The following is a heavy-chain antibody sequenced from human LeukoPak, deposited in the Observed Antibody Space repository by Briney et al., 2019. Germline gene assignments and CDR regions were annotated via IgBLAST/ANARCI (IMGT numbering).Heavy chain of an antibody. Sequence: SVKVSCKASGGTFSSYAISWVRQAPGQGLEWMGGIIPIFGTANYAQKFQGRVTITADESTSTAYVELSSLRSEDTAVYYCARPRGGSGSYLFWFDPWGQGTLVTVSS. CDR3: ARPRGGSGSYLFWFDP. V-gene: IGHV1-69*13. CDR1: GGTFSSYA. J-gene: IGHJ5*02. D-gene: IGHD3-10*01. CDR2: IIPIFGTA.